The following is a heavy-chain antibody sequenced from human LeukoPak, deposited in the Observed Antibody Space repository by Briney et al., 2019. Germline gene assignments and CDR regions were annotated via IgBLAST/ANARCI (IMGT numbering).Heavy chain of an antibody. CDR1: GFTFSSYS. CDR2: ISSSSSYI. V-gene: IGHV3-21*01. J-gene: IGHJ4*02. D-gene: IGHD1-14*01. Sequence: NPGGSLRLSCAASGFTFSSYSMNWVRRAPGKGLEWVSSISSSSSYIYYADSVKGRFTISRDNVKNSLYLQMNSLRAEDTAVYYCARATGDPTDSYFDYWGQGTLVTVSS. CDR3: ARATGDPTDSYFDY.